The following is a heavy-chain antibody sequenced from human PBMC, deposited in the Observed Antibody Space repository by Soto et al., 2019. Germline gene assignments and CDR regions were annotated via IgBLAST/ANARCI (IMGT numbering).Heavy chain of an antibody. V-gene: IGHV3-21*01. Sequence: GGSLRLSXASSGFTFSTYTMNWVRQAPGKGLEWVSSINGRSNYKYYTDSVKGRFTISRDNAKNSLYLQMNRLRAEDTAVYYCAREDGLVGGTSAFDYWGLGTLVTVS. CDR2: INGRSNYK. CDR3: AREDGLVGGTSAFDY. D-gene: IGHD1-26*01. CDR1: GFTFSTYT. J-gene: IGHJ4*02.